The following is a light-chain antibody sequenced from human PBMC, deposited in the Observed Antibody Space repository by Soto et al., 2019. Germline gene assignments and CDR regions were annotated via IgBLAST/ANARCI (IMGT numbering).Light chain of an antibody. CDR3: QQYNNWPRT. CDR2: GAS. V-gene: IGKV3-15*01. CDR1: QSVSTN. J-gene: IGKJ1*01. Sequence: EIVMTQSPATLSVSPGASATLSCRASQSVSTNLAWYQQKPGQVPRVLIYGASTRATEIPARFSGSGSGTEFTLTIDSLQSEDFALYYCQQYNNWPRTFGQGTKVDIK.